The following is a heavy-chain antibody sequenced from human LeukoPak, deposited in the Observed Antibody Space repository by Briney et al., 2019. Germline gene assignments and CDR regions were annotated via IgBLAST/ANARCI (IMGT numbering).Heavy chain of an antibody. CDR2: IIPIFGTA. J-gene: IGHJ5*02. CDR3: ARGWGIPAPISWFDP. V-gene: IGHV1-69*05. Sequence: ASVKVSCKASGGTFSSYAISWVRQAPGQRLEWMGGIIPIFGTANYAQKFQGRVTITTDESSSTAYMELSSLRSDDTAIYYCARGWGIPAPISWFDPWGQGTLVTVSS. D-gene: IGHD2-2*01. CDR1: GGTFSSYA.